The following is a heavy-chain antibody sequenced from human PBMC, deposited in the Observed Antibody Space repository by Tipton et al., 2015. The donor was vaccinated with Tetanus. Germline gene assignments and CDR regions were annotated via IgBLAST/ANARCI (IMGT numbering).Heavy chain of an antibody. CDR1: GYIFNNYW. CDR2: IYPGDSDT. Sequence: QLVQSGGEVKKPGESLKISCKGSGYIFNNYWIGWVRQKPGKGLEWMGIIYPGDSDTRYSPSFQGQVTISADESINTAYLQWSSLKASDTSMFYCARAHCTDGVCNFDFWGQGALVTVAS. D-gene: IGHD2-8*01. J-gene: IGHJ4*02. V-gene: IGHV5-51*01. CDR3: ARAHCTDGVCNFDF.